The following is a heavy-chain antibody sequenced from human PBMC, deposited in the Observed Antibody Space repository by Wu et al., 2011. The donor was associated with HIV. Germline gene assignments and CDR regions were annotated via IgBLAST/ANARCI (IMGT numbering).Heavy chain of an antibody. Sequence: QVQLVQSGAEVKKPGSSVKVSCKTSGGSFSRYSFSWVRQAPGQGLEWMGGLIPLFGATDYAQKFQGRITISADTSTTTVYMDLSSLRSEDTAVYYCARVKPGTMGWYFDLWGRGTLVTVS. V-gene: IGHV1-69*14. D-gene: IGHD3-3*01. CDR3: ARVKPGTMGWYFDL. J-gene: IGHJ2*01. CDR2: LIPLFGAT. CDR1: GGSFSRYS.